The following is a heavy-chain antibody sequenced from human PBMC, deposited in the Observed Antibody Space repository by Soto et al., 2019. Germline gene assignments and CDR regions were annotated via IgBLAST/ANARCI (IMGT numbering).Heavy chain of an antibody. CDR3: AKDVR. CDR1: GFTFSTHW. J-gene: IGHJ4*02. Sequence: EVQLVESGGDLVQPGGSLRLSCAASGFTFSTHWMSWVRQAPGKGLEWVANIKEDGSESYYADSVKARSTISRDNAKNSLYLQMNVLRVEDTALYYCAKDVRWGQGTLVTVSS. CDR2: IKEDGSES. V-gene: IGHV3-7*05.